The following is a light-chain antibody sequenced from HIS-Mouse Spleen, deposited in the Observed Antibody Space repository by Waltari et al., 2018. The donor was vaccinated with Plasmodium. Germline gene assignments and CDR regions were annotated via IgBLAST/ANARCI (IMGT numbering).Light chain of an antibody. Sequence: SYELTQPPSVSVSPGQTARITCSGDALPKKYAYWYPQKSSQAPVLVIYEDSKRPPGIPEGFSGSSSGTMATLTISGAQVEDEADYYCYSTDSSGNHRVFGGGTKLTVL. J-gene: IGLJ3*02. V-gene: IGLV3-10*01. CDR2: EDS. CDR1: ALPKKY. CDR3: YSTDSSGNHRV.